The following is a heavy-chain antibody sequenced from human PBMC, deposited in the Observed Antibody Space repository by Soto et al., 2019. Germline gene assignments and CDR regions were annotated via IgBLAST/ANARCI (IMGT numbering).Heavy chain of an antibody. V-gene: IGHV3-73*02. CDR1: ELNFSGSA. J-gene: IGHJ6*02. CDR3: XXXXXXXXXXXXXHXLDV. CDR2: IXSRANNYAT. Sequence: EVRLVESGGGSVQPGGSLKLSCAASELNFSGSAIHWVXQXXXXXXXXXXXIXSRANNYATSSGESVRGRFTFFRDDLKNMAYLQMNTLXXEDTAIXXCXXXXXXXXXXXXXHXLDVXGQGTSVTVSS.